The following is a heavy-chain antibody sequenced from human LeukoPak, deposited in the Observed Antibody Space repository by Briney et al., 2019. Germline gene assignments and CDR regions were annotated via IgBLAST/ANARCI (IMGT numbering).Heavy chain of an antibody. D-gene: IGHD3-22*01. CDR2: ISTYNGNT. Sequence: GASVKVSCKASGYTFTSYGISWVRQAPGQGLEWMGWISTYNGNTNYAQKLQGRVTMTTDTSTSTAYMELRSLRSDDTAVYYCARGAASWGYDSSGYYPLDYWDQGTLVTVSS. V-gene: IGHV1-18*01. J-gene: IGHJ4*02. CDR3: ARGAASWGYDSSGYYPLDY. CDR1: GYTFTSYG.